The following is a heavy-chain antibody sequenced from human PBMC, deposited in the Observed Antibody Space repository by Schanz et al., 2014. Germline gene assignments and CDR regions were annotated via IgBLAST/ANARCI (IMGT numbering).Heavy chain of an antibody. CDR2: ISYSGSN. V-gene: IGHV4-59*06. J-gene: IGHJ3*02. CDR1: GGSIRSYF. D-gene: IGHD4-17*01. Sequence: QVQLQESGPGLLKPSETLSLTCTVSGGSIRSYFWSWIRQPQGKGLEWIGFISYSGSNYYNPSLKSRVTISVDTSKNQFSLNLSSATAADTAVYYCARDRGHGDLPGDIWGQGTMVTVSS. CDR3: ARDRGHGDLPGDI.